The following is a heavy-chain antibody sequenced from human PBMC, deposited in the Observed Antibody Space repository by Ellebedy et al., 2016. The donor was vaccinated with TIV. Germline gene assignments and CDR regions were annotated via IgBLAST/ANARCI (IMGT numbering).Heavy chain of an antibody. CDR1: GFTFSSYE. CDR3: ARAQNQFYGMDV. Sequence: GESLKISCAASGFTFSSYELNWVRQAPGKGLEWVSHISSSGTKIYYADTVKGRFTVSSDNAKHSLYLQMNSLRAGDTAVYYCARAQNQFYGMDVWGQGTTVIVSS. J-gene: IGHJ6*02. V-gene: IGHV3-48*03. CDR2: ISSSGTKI. D-gene: IGHD1-14*01.